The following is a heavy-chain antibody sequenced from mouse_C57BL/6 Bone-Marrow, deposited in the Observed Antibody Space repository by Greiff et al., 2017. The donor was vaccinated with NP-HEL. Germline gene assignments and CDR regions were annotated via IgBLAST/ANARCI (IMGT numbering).Heavy chain of an antibody. V-gene: IGHV1-19*01. CDR1: GYTFTDYY. J-gene: IGHJ2*01. D-gene: IGHD2-3*01. Sequence: EVQLQQSGPVLVKPGASVKMSCKASGYTFTDYYMNWVKQSHGKSLEWIGVINPYNGGTSYNQKFKGKATLTVDKSYSTAYMELNSLTSEDSAVYYCAREGEYDPAGYWGQGTTLTVSS. CDR2: INPYNGGT. CDR3: AREGEYDPAGY.